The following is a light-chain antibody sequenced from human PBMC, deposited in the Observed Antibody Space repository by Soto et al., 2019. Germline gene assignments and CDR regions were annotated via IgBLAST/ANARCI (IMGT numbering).Light chain of an antibody. Sequence: ESMLTQSPGTLSLSPGERATLSCRASQSISSRYLTWYQHKPGQAPRLLIYGASIRATGIPDRFSGSGSGTDFTVTISRLEPEDVAVYYCQQFRSSPPAFTFGQGTKLEI. CDR2: GAS. CDR1: QSISSRY. CDR3: QQFRSSPPAFT. V-gene: IGKV3-20*01. J-gene: IGKJ2*01.